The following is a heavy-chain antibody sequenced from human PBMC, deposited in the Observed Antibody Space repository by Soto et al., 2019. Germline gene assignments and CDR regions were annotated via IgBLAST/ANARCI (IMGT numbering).Heavy chain of an antibody. CDR3: AKFHGSGTYYNFPDY. CDR2: ISDSGGRA. D-gene: IGHD3-10*01. Sequence: GGSLRLSCAASGFTFSTYAMSWVRQAPGKGLEWVSTISDSGGRAYYAASVKGRFTISRDNSKNTLYLLMNSLSAEDTALYYCAKFHGSGTYYNFPDYWGQGTLVTVSS. J-gene: IGHJ4*02. V-gene: IGHV3-23*01. CDR1: GFTFSTYA.